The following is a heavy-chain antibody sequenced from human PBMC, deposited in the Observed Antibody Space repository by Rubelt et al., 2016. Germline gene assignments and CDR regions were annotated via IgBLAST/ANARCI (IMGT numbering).Heavy chain of an antibody. D-gene: IGHD3-22*01. Sequence: QVHLVQSAIEVKKPEASVKISCKTSGYTFTTYGIIWARRAPGQGLEWMGWINIYNDKTNYPQKFQGRVSMTTDSSTNTAYMELRSLRSDDTAVYYCARGYFDSTGDFDYWGQGTLVTVSS. V-gene: IGHV1-18*01. CDR2: INIYNDKT. CDR3: ARGYFDSTGDFDY. J-gene: IGHJ4*02. CDR1: GYTFTTYG.